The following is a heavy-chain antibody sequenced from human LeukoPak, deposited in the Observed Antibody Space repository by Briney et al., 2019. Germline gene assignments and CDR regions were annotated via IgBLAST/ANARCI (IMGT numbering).Heavy chain of an antibody. V-gene: IGHV4-30-2*01. D-gene: IGHD6-13*01. CDR1: GGSISSGGYS. CDR2: IYHSGST. J-gene: IGHJ4*02. Sequence: PSETLSLTCAVSGGSISSGGYSWSWIRQPPGKGLEWIGYIYHSGSTYYNPSLKSRVAISVDRSKNQFSLKLSSVTAADTAVYYCARGDSTLFDYWGQGTLVTVSS. CDR3: ARGDSTLFDY.